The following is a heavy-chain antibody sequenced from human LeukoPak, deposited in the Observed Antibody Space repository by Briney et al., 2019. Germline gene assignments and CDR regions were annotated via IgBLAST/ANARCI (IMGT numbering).Heavy chain of an antibody. Sequence: PGGSLRLSCKAPGFIFNDYAMHWVRQAPGKGLEWVAVISYDGSNKYYADSVKGRFTISRDNSKNTLYLQMNSLRAEDTAVYYCAKVAVLDKGYCSGGSCWSDYWGQGTLVTVSS. J-gene: IGHJ4*02. CDR3: AKVAVLDKGYCSGGSCWSDY. V-gene: IGHV3-30*18. CDR1: GFIFNDYA. D-gene: IGHD2-15*01. CDR2: ISYDGSNK.